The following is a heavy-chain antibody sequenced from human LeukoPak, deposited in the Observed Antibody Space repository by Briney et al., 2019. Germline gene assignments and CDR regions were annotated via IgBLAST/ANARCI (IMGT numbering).Heavy chain of an antibody. Sequence: GGSLRLSCSASGFPFSSYAMHWVRQAPGKGLEYVSAISDSGGSTYCADSVKGRFTISRDNSKNTLYLQMSSLRAEDTAVYFCVRGYSFGPYRMDVWGQGTTVTVSS. CDR1: GFPFSSYA. CDR3: VRGYSFGPYRMDV. V-gene: IGHV3-64D*09. D-gene: IGHD2-15*01. CDR2: ISDSGGST. J-gene: IGHJ6*02.